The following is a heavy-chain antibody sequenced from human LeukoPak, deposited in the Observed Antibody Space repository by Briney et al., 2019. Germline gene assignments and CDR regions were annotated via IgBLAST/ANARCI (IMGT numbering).Heavy chain of an antibody. CDR1: GFTFSTYW. CDR3: ARDPYSRSWSYGMDV. CDR2: IKEDGSEE. J-gene: IGHJ6*02. Sequence: PRGSVTLSCTASGFTFSTYWMSWVRQTPEKGLEWVANIKEDGSEEVYVDSVKGRFTISRDNAKSSLYLQMNSLRTEDTAVYYCARDPYSRSWSYGMDVWGQGTTVTVSS. D-gene: IGHD6-13*01. V-gene: IGHV3-7*05.